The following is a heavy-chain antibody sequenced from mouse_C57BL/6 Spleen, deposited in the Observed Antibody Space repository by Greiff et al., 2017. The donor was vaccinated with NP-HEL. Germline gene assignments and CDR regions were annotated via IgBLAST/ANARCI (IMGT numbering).Heavy chain of an antibody. CDR1: GFTFSDYG. Sequence: DVKLVESGGGLVKPGGSLKLSCAASGFTFSDYGMHWVRQAPEKGLEWVAYISSGSSTIYYADTVKGRFTISRDNAKNTLFLQMTSLRSEDTAMYYCASGYDYGFDYWGQGTTLTVSS. V-gene: IGHV5-17*01. D-gene: IGHD2-4*01. J-gene: IGHJ2*01. CDR3: ASGYDYGFDY. CDR2: ISSGSSTI.